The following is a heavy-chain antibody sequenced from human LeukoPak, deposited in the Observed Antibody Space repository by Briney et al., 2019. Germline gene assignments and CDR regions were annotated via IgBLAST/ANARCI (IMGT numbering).Heavy chain of an antibody. V-gene: IGHV3-30-3*01. Sequence: GGSLRLSCAASGFTFSSYAMHWVRQAPGKGLEWVAVISYDGSNKYYADSVKGRFTISRDNSKNTLYLQMNSLRAEDTAVYYCAKDGDCSSTSCPWGAFDIWGQVTMVTVSS. CDR2: ISYDGSNK. CDR3: AKDGDCSSTSCPWGAFDI. CDR1: GFTFSSYA. J-gene: IGHJ3*02. D-gene: IGHD2-2*03.